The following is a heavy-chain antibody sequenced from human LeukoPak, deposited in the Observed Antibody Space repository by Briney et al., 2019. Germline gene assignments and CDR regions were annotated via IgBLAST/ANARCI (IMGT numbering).Heavy chain of an antibody. Sequence: GGSLRLSCVASGFTFSSHNMNWVRQPPGKGLEWVSYISGSGTTIYYADSVRGRFTISRDNAKSSLYLQMKSLRAEDTAVYYCARGGGSYVNWFDPWGQGTLVTVST. V-gene: IGHV3-48*01. CDR1: GFTFSSHN. D-gene: IGHD1-26*01. CDR2: ISGSGTTI. J-gene: IGHJ5*02. CDR3: ARGGGSYVNWFDP.